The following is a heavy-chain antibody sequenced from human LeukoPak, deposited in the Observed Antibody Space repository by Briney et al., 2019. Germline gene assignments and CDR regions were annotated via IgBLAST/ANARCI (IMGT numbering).Heavy chain of an antibody. CDR2: INTDGSST. D-gene: IGHD6-13*01. J-gene: IGHJ4*02. CDR3: AREGYSSSWHLDY. V-gene: IGHV3-74*01. CDR1: GFTFSSYW. Sequence: GSLRLSCAASGFTFSSYWMHWVRQAPGKGLVWVSRINTDGSSTSYADSVKGRFTISRDNAKNTLYLQMNSLRAEDTAVYYCAREGYSSSWHLDYWGQGTLVTVSS.